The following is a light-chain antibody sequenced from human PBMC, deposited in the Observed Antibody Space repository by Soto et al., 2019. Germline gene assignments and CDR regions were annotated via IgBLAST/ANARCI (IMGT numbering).Light chain of an antibody. J-gene: IGKJ2*01. CDR1: QSVLYSSNNKNY. CDR2: WPS. CDR3: QEYYSTPYT. Sequence: DIVMTQSPDSLAVSLGERATINCKSSQSVLYSSNNKNYLAWYQQKPGQPPQLLIYWPSTRESGVPDRFSGSGSGTAYTLTTGSLKAEDVAVYYCQEYYSTPYTFGQGTKLEIK. V-gene: IGKV4-1*01.